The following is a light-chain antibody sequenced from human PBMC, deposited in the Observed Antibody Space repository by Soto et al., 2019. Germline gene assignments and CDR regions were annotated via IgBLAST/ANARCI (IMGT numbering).Light chain of an antibody. CDR1: SRDVGGYHY. Sequence: QSALTQPASVSGSPGQSITISCTGTSRDVGGYHYVSWYQHRPGEVPKLIIYDVGNRPSGVSDRFSGSKSGDTDSLTIAGLRAEDEADYYCNSYRNTAARYVFGTGTKVTVL. J-gene: IGLJ1*01. V-gene: IGLV2-14*03. CDR2: DVG. CDR3: NSYRNTAARYV.